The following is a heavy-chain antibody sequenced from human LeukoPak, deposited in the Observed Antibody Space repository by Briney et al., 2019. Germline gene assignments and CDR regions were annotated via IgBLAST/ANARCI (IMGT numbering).Heavy chain of an antibody. CDR3: AKGARLNYYYLDV. CDR1: GFAFSTYT. CDR2: VGGSGGGS. V-gene: IGHV3-23*01. J-gene: IGHJ6*03. Sequence: GGSLRLSCAASGFAFSTYTMNWVRQAPGKGLEWVSAVGGSGGGSRYADSVKGRFTISGDNSKNTLFLQMSSLRDDDTAVYYCAKGARLNYYYLDVWGKGTTVTVSS.